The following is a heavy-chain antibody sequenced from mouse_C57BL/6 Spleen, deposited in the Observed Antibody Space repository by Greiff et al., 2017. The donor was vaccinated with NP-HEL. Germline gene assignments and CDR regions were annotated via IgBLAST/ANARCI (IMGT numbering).Heavy chain of an antibody. V-gene: IGHV1-81*01. Sequence: VQLQQSGAELARPGASVKLSCKASGYTFTSYGISWVKQRTGQGLEWIGEIYPRSGNTYYNEKFKGQATLTADKSSSTAYMELRSLTSEDSAVYFCARSGSNRDYAMDYWGQGTSVTVSS. CDR3: ARSGSNRDYAMDY. CDR2: IYPRSGNT. D-gene: IGHD4-1*01. CDR1: GYTFTSYG. J-gene: IGHJ4*01.